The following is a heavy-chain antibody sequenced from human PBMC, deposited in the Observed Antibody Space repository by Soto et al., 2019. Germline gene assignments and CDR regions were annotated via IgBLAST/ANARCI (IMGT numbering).Heavy chain of an antibody. D-gene: IGHD3-9*01. CDR2: IKSKTDGGTT. CDR1: GFTFSNAW. V-gene: IGHV3-15*01. CDR3: TTEYYDILTGYWGGFDY. Sequence: EVQLVESRGGLVKPGGSLRLSCAASGFTFSNAWMSWVRQAPGKGLEWVGRIKSKTDGGTTDYAAPVKGRFTISRDDSKNTLYLQMNSLKTEDTAVYYCTTEYYDILTGYWGGFDYWGQGTLVTVSS. J-gene: IGHJ4*02.